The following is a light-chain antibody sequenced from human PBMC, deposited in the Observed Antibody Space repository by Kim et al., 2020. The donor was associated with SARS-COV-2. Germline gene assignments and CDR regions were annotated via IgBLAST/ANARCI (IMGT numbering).Light chain of an antibody. Sequence: SVLTQPPSVSAAPGQKVTISCSGSSSNIGKNYVSWYQQFPGTAPKLLIYDNDRRAAGIPDRFFGSQSGTSATLGITGLQTGDEADYYCGAWDNSLSAGIFGGGTQLT. V-gene: IGLV1-51*01. CDR1: SSNIGKNY. J-gene: IGLJ2*01. CDR3: GAWDNSLSAGI. CDR2: DND.